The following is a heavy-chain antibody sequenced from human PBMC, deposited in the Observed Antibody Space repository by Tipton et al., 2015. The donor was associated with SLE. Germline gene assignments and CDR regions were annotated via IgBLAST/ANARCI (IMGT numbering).Heavy chain of an antibody. Sequence: SLRLSCAASGFTFSSYAMSWVRQAPGKGLEWVSAISGSGGSTYYADSVKGRFTISRDNSKNTLYLQMNSLRAEDTAVYYCAKRGAAMVTTGSHAFDIWGQGTMVTVSS. J-gene: IGHJ3*02. D-gene: IGHD5-18*01. CDR3: AKRGAAMVTTGSHAFDI. CDR1: GFTFSSYA. V-gene: IGHV3-23*01. CDR2: ISGSGGST.